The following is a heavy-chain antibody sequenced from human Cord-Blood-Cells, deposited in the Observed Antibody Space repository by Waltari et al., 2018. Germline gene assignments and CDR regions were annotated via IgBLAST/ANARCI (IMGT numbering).Heavy chain of an antibody. CDR3: AGNWGSWHAFDI. CDR1: GYTFTGYY. D-gene: IGHD7-27*01. V-gene: IGHV1-2*02. CDR2: INRNSGGT. Sequence: QVQLVQSGAEVKKPGASVKVSCKASGYTFTGYYMHWVRQAPGQGLEWMGWINRNSGGTNYAQKFQGRVTMTRDTSISTAYMELSRLRSDDTAVYYCAGNWGSWHAFDIWGQGTMVTVSS. J-gene: IGHJ3*02.